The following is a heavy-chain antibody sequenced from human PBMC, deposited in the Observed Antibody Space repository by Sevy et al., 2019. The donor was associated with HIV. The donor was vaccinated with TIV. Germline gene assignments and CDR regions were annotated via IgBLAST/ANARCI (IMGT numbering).Heavy chain of an antibody. CDR3: TRGYYYDSSGYSDY. CDR1: GFTFGDYA. CDR2: IRSKDYGGAT. V-gene: IGHV3-49*03. J-gene: IGHJ4*02. D-gene: IGHD3-22*01. Sequence: GGSLRLSCTGSGFTFGDYAMSWFRQAPGMGLEWVGFIRSKDYGGATEYAASVKGRFTISRDDSKSIADLQMNRLKTEDTGVYYCTRGYYYDSSGYSDYWGQGTLGTVSS.